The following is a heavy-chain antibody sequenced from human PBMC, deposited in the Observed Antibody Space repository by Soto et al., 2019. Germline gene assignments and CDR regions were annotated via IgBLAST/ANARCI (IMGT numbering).Heavy chain of an antibody. CDR2: IFYIGST. V-gene: IGHV4-31*03. J-gene: IGHJ4*02. Sequence: SETLSLTCTVSGGSISSGGYYWSWIRQHPGKGLEWIGYIFYIGSTYYNPSLKIRVTISLEPSKNQFSLKLSSVTAADTAVYYCATYDSSGYFDYWGQGTLVTVSS. CDR1: GGSISSGGYY. D-gene: IGHD3-22*01. CDR3: ATYDSSGYFDY.